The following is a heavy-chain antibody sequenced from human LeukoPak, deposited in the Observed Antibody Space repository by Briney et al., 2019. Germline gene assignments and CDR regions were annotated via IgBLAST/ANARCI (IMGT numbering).Heavy chain of an antibody. Sequence: GGSLRLSCAASGFTFSSYGMHWVRQAPGKGLEWVAVISYDGSNKYYADSVKGRFTISRDNSKNTLYLQMNSLRAEDTAVYYCAKSWSELDYWGQGTLVTVSS. D-gene: IGHD1-14*01. V-gene: IGHV3-30*18. CDR1: GFTFSSYG. CDR3: AKSWSELDY. J-gene: IGHJ4*02. CDR2: ISYDGSNK.